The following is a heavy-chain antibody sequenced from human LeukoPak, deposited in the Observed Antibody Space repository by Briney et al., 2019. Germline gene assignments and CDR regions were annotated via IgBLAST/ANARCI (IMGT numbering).Heavy chain of an antibody. V-gene: IGHV4-59*01. Sequence: SQTLSLTCTVSGGAISTYYWSWIRQPPGKGLEWIGYIYYSGSTNYNPSLKSRVTISVDTSKKQFSLKLSSVTAADTAVYYCAREYYYDSSGYYPPHAFDIWGQGTMVTVSS. CDR1: GGAISTYY. CDR3: AREYYYDSSGYYPPHAFDI. J-gene: IGHJ3*02. CDR2: IYYSGST. D-gene: IGHD3-22*01.